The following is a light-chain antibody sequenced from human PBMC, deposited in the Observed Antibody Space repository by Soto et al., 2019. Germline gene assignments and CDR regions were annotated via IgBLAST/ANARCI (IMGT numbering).Light chain of an antibody. CDR1: QSVSGW. J-gene: IGKJ1*01. Sequence: DIQMTQSPSTLSASVGDTVTVTCRASQSVSGWLAWYQQKPGKAPKLLIYAASTLQSGVPSRSSGSGSGTDFTLTISCLQSEDFATYYCLQHNSYPTWTFGQGTKVDI. CDR2: AAS. CDR3: LQHNSYPTWT. V-gene: IGKV1-5*01.